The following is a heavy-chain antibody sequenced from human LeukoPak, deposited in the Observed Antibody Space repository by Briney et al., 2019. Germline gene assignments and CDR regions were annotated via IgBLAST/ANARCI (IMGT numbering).Heavy chain of an antibody. Sequence: GRSLRLSCAVSGFTFTDYWMNWVRQAPGKGLEWVAGIRQDGGEKSYVDSVKGRFSISRDNTKNSLYLQMSSLRAEDTAVYYCARDGTATGLYFDLWGQGTLVTVCS. CDR1: GFTFTDYW. J-gene: IGHJ4*01. CDR3: ARDGTATGLYFDL. D-gene: IGHD6-13*01. CDR2: IRQDGGEK. V-gene: IGHV3-7*01.